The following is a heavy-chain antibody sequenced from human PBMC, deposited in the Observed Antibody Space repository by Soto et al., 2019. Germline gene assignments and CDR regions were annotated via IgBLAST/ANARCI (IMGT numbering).Heavy chain of an antibody. Sequence: ASVKVSCKASGYTFTSYDINWVLQATGQGLEWMGWMNPNSGNTGYAQKFQGRVTMTRNTSISTAYMELSSLRSEDTAVYYCARSVNIAAAGLGYWGQGTLVTVSS. J-gene: IGHJ4*02. V-gene: IGHV1-8*01. CDR2: MNPNSGNT. D-gene: IGHD6-13*01. CDR3: ARSVNIAAAGLGY. CDR1: GYTFTSYD.